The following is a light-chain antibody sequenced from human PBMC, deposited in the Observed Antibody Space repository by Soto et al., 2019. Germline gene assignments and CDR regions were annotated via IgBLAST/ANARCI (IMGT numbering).Light chain of an antibody. CDR2: KAS. J-gene: IGKJ5*01. CDR1: QSIGNW. V-gene: IGKV1-5*03. Sequence: DVQMTQTPSSLSASVGDRVILTCRASQSIGNWLAWYQQKPGKAPKLLIYKASSLESGVPTRFSGSGSGTDFTLTISSLQPEDFAVYYCQQYNNWPTFGQGTRLEIK. CDR3: QQYNNWPT.